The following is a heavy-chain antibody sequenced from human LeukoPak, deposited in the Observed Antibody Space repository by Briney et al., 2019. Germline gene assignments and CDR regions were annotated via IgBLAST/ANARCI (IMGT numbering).Heavy chain of an antibody. D-gene: IGHD2-2*01. CDR2: IRYDGSNK. CDR1: GFTFSSYG. J-gene: IGHJ4*02. CDR3: AKVGDKIVVVPAAPHDY. Sequence: PGGSLRLSCAASGFTFSSYGMNWVRQAPGKGLEWVAFIRYDGSNKYYADSVKGRFTISRDNSKNTLYLQMNSLRAEDTAVYYCAKVGDKIVVVPAAPHDYWGQGTLVTVSS. V-gene: IGHV3-30*02.